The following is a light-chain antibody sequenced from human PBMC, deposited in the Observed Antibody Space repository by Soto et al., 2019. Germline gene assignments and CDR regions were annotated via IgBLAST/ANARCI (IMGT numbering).Light chain of an antibody. Sequence: DIVMTQSPDSLAVSMVERATINCKSSQNILYSSNNKNYLAWYQQKPGQPPKLLIYWASTRESGVPDRFSGSGSGTDFTLTISSLQAEDVAVYYCQQYYTTPMYTFGQGTKLEIK. CDR1: QNILYSSNNKNY. CDR2: WAS. J-gene: IGKJ2*01. CDR3: QQYYTTPMYT. V-gene: IGKV4-1*01.